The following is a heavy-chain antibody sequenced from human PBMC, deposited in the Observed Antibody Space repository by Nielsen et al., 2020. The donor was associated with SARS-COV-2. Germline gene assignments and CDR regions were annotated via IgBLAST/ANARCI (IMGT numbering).Heavy chain of an antibody. CDR2: IYYSGST. CDR1: GGSFSGYY. J-gene: IGHJ3*02. V-gene: IGHV4-31*11. Sequence: SETLSLTCAVYGGSFSGYYWSWIRQHPGKGLEWIGYIYYSGSTYYNPSLKSRVTISVDTSKNQFSLKLSSVTAADTAVYYCARDYGGPRGAAFDIWGQGTMVTVSS. CDR3: ARDYGGPRGAAFDI. D-gene: IGHD4-23*01.